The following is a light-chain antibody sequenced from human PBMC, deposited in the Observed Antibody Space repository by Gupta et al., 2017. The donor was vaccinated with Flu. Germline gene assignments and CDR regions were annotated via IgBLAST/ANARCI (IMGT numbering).Light chain of an antibody. CDR2: YKSDSDK. CDR3: MIWNSSASV. Sequence: QAVLTQPSSLSASPGASASLTCTLRSGINVGTYRIYWYQQKPGSPPQYLLRYKSDSDKQQGSGVPSRFSGSKDASANAGILXIXGLQSEXEADYYCMIWNSSASVFGTGTKVTVL. J-gene: IGLJ1*01. V-gene: IGLV5-45*02. CDR1: SGINVGTYR.